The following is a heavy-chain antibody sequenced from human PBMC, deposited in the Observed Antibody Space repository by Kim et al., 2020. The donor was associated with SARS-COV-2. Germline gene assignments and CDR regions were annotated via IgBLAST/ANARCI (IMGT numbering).Heavy chain of an antibody. J-gene: IGHJ4*02. Sequence: GGSLRLSCAVSGFTFSSYAMHWVRQAPGKGLEWVAVISYDGSNKYYADSVKGRFTISRDNSKNTLYLQMNSLRAEDTAVYYCARDLYKGAFWSALAHNYFDYWGQGTLVTVSS. CDR3: ARDLYKGAFWSALAHNYFDY. CDR1: GFTFSSYA. CDR2: ISYDGSNK. V-gene: IGHV3-30-3*01. D-gene: IGHD3-3*01.